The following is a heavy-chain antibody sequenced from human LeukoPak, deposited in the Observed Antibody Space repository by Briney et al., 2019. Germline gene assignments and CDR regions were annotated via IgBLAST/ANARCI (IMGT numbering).Heavy chain of an antibody. CDR3: AREGGYSHAFDY. J-gene: IGHJ4*02. CDR1: GFTFSSYW. CDR2: INSDGSSA. D-gene: IGHD3-22*01. V-gene: IGHV3-74*01. Sequence: GGSLRLSCAASGFTFSSYWMYWVRQAPGKGLVWVSRINSDGSSASHADSVKGRFTISRDNARNTLYLQMNSLRAEDTAVYYCAREGGYSHAFDYWGQGTLVTVSS.